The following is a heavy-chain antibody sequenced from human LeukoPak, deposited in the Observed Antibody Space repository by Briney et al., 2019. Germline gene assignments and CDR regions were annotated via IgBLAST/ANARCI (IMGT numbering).Heavy chain of an antibody. CDR3: ARDRIAAAGNGWFDP. D-gene: IGHD6-13*01. J-gene: IGHJ5*02. V-gene: IGHV3-30-3*01. Sequence: GGPLRVSCGASGFTFSTYAMHWVRQAPGKGLEWVAVISYDGSNKYCADSVKGRITISRDNSKNTLYLQMNSLRAEDTAVYYCARDRIAAAGNGWFDPWGQGTLVTVSS. CDR1: GFTFSTYA. CDR2: ISYDGSNK.